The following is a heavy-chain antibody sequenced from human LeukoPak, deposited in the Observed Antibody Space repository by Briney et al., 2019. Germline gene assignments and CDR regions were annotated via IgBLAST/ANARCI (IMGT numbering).Heavy chain of an antibody. D-gene: IGHD4-11*01. CDR3: ARAVTTGNFDY. CDR2: IYYSGST. Sequence: SETLSLTCTVSGGSISSYYWSWIRQPPGKGLEWIGYIYYSGSTNYNPSLKSRVIISVDTSKNQFSLKLSSVTAADTAVYYCARAVTTGNFDYWGQGTLVTVSS. V-gene: IGHV4-59*12. J-gene: IGHJ4*02. CDR1: GGSISSYY.